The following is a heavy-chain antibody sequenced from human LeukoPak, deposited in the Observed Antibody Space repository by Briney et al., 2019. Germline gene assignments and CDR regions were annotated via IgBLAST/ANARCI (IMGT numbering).Heavy chain of an antibody. V-gene: IGHV3-21*01. J-gene: IGHJ4*02. Sequence: GGSLRLSCAASGFTFNTFNMNWVRQAPGKGLEWVSSITSGGDYIYYADSVKGRFTTSRHNAKNSLSLQLNSLRVEDTAVYYCARGHYDVLAASYKWTPDYWGQGTLVTVSS. CDR3: ARGHYDVLAASYKWTPDY. D-gene: IGHD3-9*01. CDR1: GFTFNTFN. CDR2: ITSGGDYI.